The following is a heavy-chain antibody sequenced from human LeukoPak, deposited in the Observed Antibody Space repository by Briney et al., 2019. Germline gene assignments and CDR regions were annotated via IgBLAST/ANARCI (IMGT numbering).Heavy chain of an antibody. Sequence: KPSETLSLTCTVSGGSISSSSYYWGWIRQPPGKGLEWIGSMYSSGSTYYNPSLKSRVTILVDTSKNQFSLKLSSVTAADTAVYYCSRGGSYTRVKNHWGQGTLVTVSS. D-gene: IGHD1-26*01. CDR3: SRGGSYTRVKNH. CDR2: MYSSGST. V-gene: IGHV4-39*07. CDR1: GGSISSSSYY. J-gene: IGHJ5*02.